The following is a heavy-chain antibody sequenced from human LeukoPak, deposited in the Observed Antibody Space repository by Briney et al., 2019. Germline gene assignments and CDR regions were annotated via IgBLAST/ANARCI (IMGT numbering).Heavy chain of an antibody. Sequence: GGSLRLSCAASGLTFSSFAMSWVRQAPGKGLEWVSDIRGSGGNTYYEDSVKGRFTISRDNSRNTLYLQMNSQRAEDTAVYYCAKDLVQLDYWGQGTLVTVSS. CDR2: IRGSGGNT. D-gene: IGHD1-1*01. J-gene: IGHJ4*02. V-gene: IGHV3-23*01. CDR3: AKDLVQLDY. CDR1: GLTFSSFA.